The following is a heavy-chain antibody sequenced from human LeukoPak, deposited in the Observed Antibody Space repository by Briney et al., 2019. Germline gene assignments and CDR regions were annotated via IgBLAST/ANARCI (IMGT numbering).Heavy chain of an antibody. D-gene: IGHD2-2*01. CDR2: INPSGGST. J-gene: IGHJ6*02. Sequence: GSVKVSCKASGYTFTSYYTHWVRRAPGQGLEWMGIINPSGGSTSYAQKFQGRVTMTRDTSTSTVYMELSSLRSEDTAVYYCARSTDDYGMDVWGQGTTVTVSS. V-gene: IGHV1-46*01. CDR3: ARSTDDYGMDV. CDR1: GYTFTSYY.